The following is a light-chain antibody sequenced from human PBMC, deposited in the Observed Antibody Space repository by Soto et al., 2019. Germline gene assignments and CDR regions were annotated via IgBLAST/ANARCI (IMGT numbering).Light chain of an antibody. J-gene: IGKJ1*01. Sequence: IVLTQSPGTLSLSPGERATLSCRASQSMSSSYLAWYQQKPGQAPRLLMYGASNGATGTPDRFTGSGSGTDFTLTISRLEPEDFAVYYCQQFGRLPWTFGQGTKVEVK. CDR1: QSMSSSY. CDR2: GAS. CDR3: QQFGRLPWT. V-gene: IGKV3-20*01.